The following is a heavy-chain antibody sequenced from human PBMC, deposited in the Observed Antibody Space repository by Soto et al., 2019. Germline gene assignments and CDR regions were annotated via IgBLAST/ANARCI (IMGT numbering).Heavy chain of an antibody. J-gene: IGHJ6*02. CDR3: AKYILGIAAAGTPSGYYYGMDV. CDR1: GFTFDDYA. V-gene: IGHV3-9*01. CDR2: ISWNSGSI. D-gene: IGHD6-13*01. Sequence: PGGSLRLSCAASGFTFDDYAMHWVRQAPGKGLEWVSGISWNSGSIGYADSVKGRFTIFRDNAKNSLYLQMNSLRAEDTALYYCAKYILGIAAAGTPSGYYYGMDVWGQGTTVTVSS.